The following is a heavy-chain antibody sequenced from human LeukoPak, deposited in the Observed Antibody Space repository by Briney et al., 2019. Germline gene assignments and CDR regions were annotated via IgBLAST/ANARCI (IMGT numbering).Heavy chain of an antibody. CDR1: GFTFSSYW. D-gene: IGHD4-17*01. CDR2: IKQDGSQK. J-gene: IGHJ4*02. CDR3: ARGGTTVTPKNFDY. V-gene: IGHV3-7*01. Sequence: EGSLRLSCVGSGFTFSSYWMSWVRQAPGKGLEWVANIKQDGSQKYYVDSVKGRFTISRDNANNSLNLQMNSLRAEDTAVYYCARGGTTVTPKNFDYWGQGTLVTVSS.